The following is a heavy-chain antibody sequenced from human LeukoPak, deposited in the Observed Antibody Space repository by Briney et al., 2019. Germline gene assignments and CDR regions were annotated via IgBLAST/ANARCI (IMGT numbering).Heavy chain of an antibody. D-gene: IGHD6-13*01. CDR1: GGSISSSSYY. CDR2: VYYSGST. CDR3: AKDQWHSGAAGTKTGEFDY. Sequence: PSETLSLTCTVSGGSISSSSYYWGWIRQPPGKGLEWIGSVYYSGSTYYNPSLKSRVTISVDTSKNQFSLKLNSVTAADTAVYYCAKDQWHSGAAGTKTGEFDYWGQGTLVTVSS. V-gene: IGHV4-39*07. J-gene: IGHJ4*02.